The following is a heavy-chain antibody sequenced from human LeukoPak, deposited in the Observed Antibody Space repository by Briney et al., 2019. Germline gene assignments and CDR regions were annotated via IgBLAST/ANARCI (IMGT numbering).Heavy chain of an antibody. CDR1: GGSFSADY. Sequence: SETLSLTCAVYGGSFSADYWSWIRQPPGKGLEWIGEINHIGSTKYNPSLESRVTISVDTSNNEFSLKLSSVTAADTAVYYCARGPTPYYDFWSGYSYHYYYMDVWGKGTTVTVSS. J-gene: IGHJ6*03. CDR2: INHIGST. CDR3: ARGPTPYYDFWSGYSYHYYYMDV. V-gene: IGHV4-34*01. D-gene: IGHD3-3*01.